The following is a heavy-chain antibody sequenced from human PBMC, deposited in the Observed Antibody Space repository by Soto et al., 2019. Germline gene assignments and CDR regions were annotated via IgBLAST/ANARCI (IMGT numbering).Heavy chain of an antibody. D-gene: IGHD3-22*01. J-gene: IGHJ3*02. CDR3: ARGPRRITMIVVAPGRAFDI. CDR2: INHSGST. CDR1: GGSFSGYY. V-gene: IGHV4-34*01. Sequence: PSETLSLTCAVYGGSFSGYYWSWIRQPPGKGLEWIGEINHSGSTNYNPSLKSRVTISVDTSKNQFSLKLSSVTAADTAVYYCARGPRRITMIVVAPGRAFDIWGQGTMVTVSS.